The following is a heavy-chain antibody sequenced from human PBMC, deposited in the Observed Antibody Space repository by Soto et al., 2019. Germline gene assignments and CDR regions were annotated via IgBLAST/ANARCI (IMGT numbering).Heavy chain of an antibody. Sequence: QLQLQESGPGLVKPSETLSLTCSVSGGSISSSSSYWGWIRQPPGKGLEWIGDIYETGSTYYNPCLKGRVRIYGDAAMEQFCVRLNSVTAADTARYCCVRVTARISAASHGRSNWLVRWGPGILVRGSS. CDR3: VRVTARISAASHGRSNWLVR. J-gene: IGHJ5*02. CDR1: GGSISSSSSY. V-gene: IGHV4-39*01. CDR2: IYETGST. D-gene: IGHD2-21*02.